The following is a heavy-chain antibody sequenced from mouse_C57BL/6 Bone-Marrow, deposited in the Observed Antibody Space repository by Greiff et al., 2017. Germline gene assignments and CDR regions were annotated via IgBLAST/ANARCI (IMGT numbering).Heavy chain of an antibody. V-gene: IGHV1-75*01. J-gene: IGHJ1*03. D-gene: IGHD1-1*01. CDR1: GYTFTDYY. CDR3: AREGIYYYGSSHWYFDV. Sequence: QVHVKQSGPELVKPGASVKISCKASGYTFTDYYINWVKQRPGQGLEWIGWIFPGSGSTYYNEKFKGKDTLTVDKSSSTAYMLLSSLTSEDSAVYFCAREGIYYYGSSHWYFDVWGTGTTVTVSS. CDR2: IFPGSGST.